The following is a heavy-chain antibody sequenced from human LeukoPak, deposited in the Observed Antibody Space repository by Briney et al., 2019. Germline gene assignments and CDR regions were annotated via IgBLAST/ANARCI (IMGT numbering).Heavy chain of an antibody. CDR3: ARDQYYCSSTSCYYYFDY. CDR2: IYYSGST. J-gene: IGHJ4*02. D-gene: IGHD2-2*01. CDR1: GGSISSSSYY. Sequence: SETLSLTCTVSGGSISSSSYYWGWIRQPPGKGLEWIGSIYYSGSTYYNPSLKSRVTISVDTSKNQFSLKLSSVTAADTAVYFWARDQYYCSSTSCYYYFDYWGQGTLVTVSS. V-gene: IGHV4-39*02.